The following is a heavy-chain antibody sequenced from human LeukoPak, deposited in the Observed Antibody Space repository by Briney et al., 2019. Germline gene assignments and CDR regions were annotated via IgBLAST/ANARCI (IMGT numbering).Heavy chain of an antibody. V-gene: IGHV5-51*01. CDR3: ARRAYCSGGSCYHGFDY. Sequence: GESLKISCKGSGYSFTSYWIGWVRQMPGKGLEWMGIIYPGDSDTRYSPSFQGQVTISADKSISTAYLQWSSLRASDTAMYYCARRAYCSGGSCYHGFDYWGQGTLVTVSS. D-gene: IGHD2-15*01. CDR1: GYSFTSYW. J-gene: IGHJ4*02. CDR2: IYPGDSDT.